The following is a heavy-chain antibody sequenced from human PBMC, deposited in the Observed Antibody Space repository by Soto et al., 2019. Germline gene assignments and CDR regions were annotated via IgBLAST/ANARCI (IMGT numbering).Heavy chain of an antibody. D-gene: IGHD2-21*01. CDR2: ISSSGSTI. Sequence: GGSLRLSCAASGFTFSDYYMSWIRQAPGKGLEWVSYISSSGSTIYYADSVKGRFTISRDNAKNSLYLQMNSLRAEDTAVYYCARRRVVISPGVAFDIWGQGTMVTVSS. CDR1: GFTFSDYY. J-gene: IGHJ3*02. V-gene: IGHV3-11*01. CDR3: ARRRVVISPGVAFDI.